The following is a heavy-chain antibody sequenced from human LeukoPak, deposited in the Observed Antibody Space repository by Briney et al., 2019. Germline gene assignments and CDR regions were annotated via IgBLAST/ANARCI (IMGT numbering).Heavy chain of an antibody. Sequence: PGGSLRLSCAASGFTFSDYYMNWIRQAPGKGLECISYISSSGSTIYYADSVKGRFTISRDNAKNSLYLQMNSLRAEDTAVYYCARGATSGWGPFDIWGQGTMVTVSS. CDR1: GFTFSDYY. J-gene: IGHJ3*02. CDR3: ARGATSGWGPFDI. V-gene: IGHV3-11*04. CDR2: ISSSGSTI. D-gene: IGHD6-19*01.